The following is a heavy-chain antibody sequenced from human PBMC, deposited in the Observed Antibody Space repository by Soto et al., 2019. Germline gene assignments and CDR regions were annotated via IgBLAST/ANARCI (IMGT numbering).Heavy chain of an antibody. Sequence: GGSLRLSCGASGFNFSNNGISWVRQGPGKGCEWVSLISATGGGTYYADSVKGRFTISRDNSHNTLYLQVHSLTAEDTAVYYCAKDRRAGGNSAFYFDFWGQGAQVTVSS. CDR2: ISATGGGT. CDR1: GFNFSNNG. CDR3: AKDRRAGGNSAFYFDF. V-gene: IGHV3-23*01. J-gene: IGHJ4*02. D-gene: IGHD3-16*01.